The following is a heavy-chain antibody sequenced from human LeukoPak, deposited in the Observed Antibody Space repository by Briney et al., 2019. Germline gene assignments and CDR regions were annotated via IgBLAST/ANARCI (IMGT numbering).Heavy chain of an antibody. J-gene: IGHJ4*02. Sequence: ASVKVSCKTSGYTFTSYYIHWVRQAPGQGLEWMGIINPIGGTTDYPQKFQGRVTMTRDTSTSTVYMELSSLSPEDTAVYYCARQQGLQNLNFDYWGQGALVTVSS. CDR1: GYTFTSYY. CDR3: ARQQGLQNLNFDY. D-gene: IGHD4-11*01. CDR2: INPIGGTT. V-gene: IGHV1-46*01.